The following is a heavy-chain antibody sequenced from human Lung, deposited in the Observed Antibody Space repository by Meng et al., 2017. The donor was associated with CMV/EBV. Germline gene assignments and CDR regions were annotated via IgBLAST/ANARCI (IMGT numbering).Heavy chain of an antibody. CDR3: RLGHYSQD. V-gene: IGHV3-7*02. D-gene: IGHD4-17*01. CDR1: GSPISNYW. CDR2: IKNDGSER. Sequence: YLGGSGGGLVQPGGSLRLSCAASGSPISNYWMSWVRQAPGKGLEWVANIKNDGSERYYVDSVKGRFSISRDNADNSLYLQMNNLRAEDTAVYYCRLGHYSQDWGQGTLVTVSS. J-gene: IGHJ4*02.